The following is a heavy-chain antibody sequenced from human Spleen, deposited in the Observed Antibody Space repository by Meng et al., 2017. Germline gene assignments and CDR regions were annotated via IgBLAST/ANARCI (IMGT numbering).Heavy chain of an antibody. J-gene: IGHJ4*02. CDR1: GHSISSGYY. Sequence: GSLRLSCTVFGHSISSGYYCAWIRQPPGKGLEWIGSIYHSGSTYYNSSLKSRVTISVDTSKNQFSLNLSSVTATDTAVYYCARRYTSGWYYFDYWGQGTLVTVSS. D-gene: IGHD6-19*01. CDR3: ARRYTSGWYYFDY. V-gene: IGHV4-38-2*02. CDR2: IYHSGST.